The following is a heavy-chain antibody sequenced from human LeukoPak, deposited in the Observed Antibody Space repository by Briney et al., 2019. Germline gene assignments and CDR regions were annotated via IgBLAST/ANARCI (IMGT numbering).Heavy chain of an antibody. D-gene: IGHD4-11*01. CDR3: ARLGPTTVTTFLDY. CDR1: GGSISSYY. J-gene: IGHJ4*02. Sequence: SEALSLTCSVSGGSISSYYWSWIRQPPGKGLEWIGYIYYSGSTNYNPSLKSRVTISVDTSKNQFSLKLSSVTAADTAVYYCARLGPTTVTTFLDYWGQGTLVTVSS. V-gene: IGHV4-59*08. CDR2: IYYSGST.